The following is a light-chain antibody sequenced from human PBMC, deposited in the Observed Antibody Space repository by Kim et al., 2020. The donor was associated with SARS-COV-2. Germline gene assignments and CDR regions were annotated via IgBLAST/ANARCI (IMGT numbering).Light chain of an antibody. CDR1: TGAVTGGHY. J-gene: IGLJ2*01. CDR2: DTS. Sequence: QAVVTQEPSLTVSPGGICILTCGSSTGAVTGGHYPYWLEQKPGQAPRTLIYDTSNKNSWTPARFSGSLIGGKAALTLSGAPPEDEADYYCLLYYSGARVFGGGTQLTVL. V-gene: IGLV7-46*01. CDR3: LLYYSGARV.